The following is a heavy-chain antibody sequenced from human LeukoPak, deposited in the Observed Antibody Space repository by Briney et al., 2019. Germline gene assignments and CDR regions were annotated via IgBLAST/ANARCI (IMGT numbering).Heavy chain of an antibody. Sequence: GGSLRLSCAASGFTFSRYGMHWVRQAPGKGLEWVSFTRFDGKNKYYADSVKGRFTISKDSSKNTLDLQMNSPRTEDTAVYYCARDPGCSSTSCYHNWFDPWGQGTLVTVSS. V-gene: IGHV3-30*02. CDR2: TRFDGKNK. D-gene: IGHD2-2*01. J-gene: IGHJ5*02. CDR1: GFTFSRYG. CDR3: ARDPGCSSTSCYHNWFDP.